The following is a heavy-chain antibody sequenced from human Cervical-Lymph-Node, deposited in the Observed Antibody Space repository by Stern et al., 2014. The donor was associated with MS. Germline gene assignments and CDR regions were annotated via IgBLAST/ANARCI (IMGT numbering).Heavy chain of an antibody. J-gene: IGHJ4*02. CDR3: ARDRGSYSDY. D-gene: IGHD1-26*01. CDR1: GYTFTAYC. V-gene: IGHV1-2*02. Sequence: VQLVESGAEVERPGASVKVSCKASGYTFTAYCLHWVRQAPGQGLEWTGCISLNTGSATYAQKFQDSVTMTRDTSINTGYMEVSSLRSDDTAVYYCARDRGSYSDYWGQGTLFAVSS. CDR2: ISLNTGSA.